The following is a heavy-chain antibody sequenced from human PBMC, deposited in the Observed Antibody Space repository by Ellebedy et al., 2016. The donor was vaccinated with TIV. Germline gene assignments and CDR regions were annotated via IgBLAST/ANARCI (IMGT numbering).Heavy chain of an antibody. V-gene: IGHV5-51*01. CDR3: ARKSPGIVATGLDF. CDR1: GYTFKSYW. J-gene: IGHJ4*02. D-gene: IGHD6-13*01. CDR2: IYPGDSDT. Sequence: GESLKISCKASGYTFKSYWIGWVRQLPGKGLEWMGIIYPGDSDTRYSPSFQGQVPISADKSISTAYLQWSSLKASDTAMYYCARKSPGIVATGLDFWGQGTLVTVSS.